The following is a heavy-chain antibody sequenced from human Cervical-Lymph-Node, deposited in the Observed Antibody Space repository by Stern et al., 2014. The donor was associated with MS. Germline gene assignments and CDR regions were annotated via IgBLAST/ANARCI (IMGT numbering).Heavy chain of an antibody. D-gene: IGHD2-8*02. V-gene: IGHV3-48*02. CDR3: VRDEADCSGGVCSEIRRHP. J-gene: IGHJ5*02. Sequence: EVQLVESGGGLVQPGGSLRLSCAASGFMFSPYSMNWVRQAPGKGLAWVSSIRGGSYAIDYSDSLKGRFTISRDNAKNSLYLQMNNLREEDSAVYYCVRDEADCSGGVCSEIRRHPWGQGTLVTVSS. CDR1: GFMFSPYS. CDR2: IRGGSYAI.